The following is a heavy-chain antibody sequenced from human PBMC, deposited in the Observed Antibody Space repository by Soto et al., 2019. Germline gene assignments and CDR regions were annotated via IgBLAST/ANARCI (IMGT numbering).Heavy chain of an antibody. V-gene: IGHV4-39*01. CDR3: ARQPYDSTGYYYGA. CDR2: MYSGGST. J-gene: IGHJ5*02. CDR1: GGSISSSSYY. Sequence: SETLSLTCTVSGGSISSSSYYWGWIRQPPGKGLEWIGSMYSGGSTYYNPSLKSRVTVSVDTSKNHFSLTLTSVTAADTAMYYCARQPYDSTGYYYGAWGQGTLVTVPQ. D-gene: IGHD3-22*01.